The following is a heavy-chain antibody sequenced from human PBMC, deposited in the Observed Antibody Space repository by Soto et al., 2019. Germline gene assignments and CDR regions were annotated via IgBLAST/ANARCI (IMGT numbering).Heavy chain of an antibody. V-gene: IGHV1-18*04. CDR2: ISPYNGNT. Sequence: QVQLVQSGAEVKKPGASVKVSCKASGYTFTSYGISWVRQAPGQGLECMGWISPYNGNTNYVQKFQDRFTMTTDTSTRTAYMELRSLRSDDTAVYYCARDFFLSSDYGTFDHWGQGTLVTVSS. CDR3: ARDFFLSSDYGTFDH. D-gene: IGHD3-22*01. J-gene: IGHJ4*02. CDR1: GYTFTSYG.